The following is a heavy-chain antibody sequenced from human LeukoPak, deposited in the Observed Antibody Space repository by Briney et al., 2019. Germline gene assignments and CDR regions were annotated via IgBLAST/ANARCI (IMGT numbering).Heavy chain of an antibody. V-gene: IGHV3-23*01. Sequence: GGSLRLSCAASGFTFSNYAMNWVRQAPGKGLEWVSVINSSGGSTYYADSVKGRFTISRDNAKNSLYLQMNSLRTEDTAIYYCARGGVRRGYYDYWGQGTLVTVSS. CDR3: ARGGVRRGYYDY. CDR1: GFTFSNYA. CDR2: INSSGGST. D-gene: IGHD1-14*01. J-gene: IGHJ4*02.